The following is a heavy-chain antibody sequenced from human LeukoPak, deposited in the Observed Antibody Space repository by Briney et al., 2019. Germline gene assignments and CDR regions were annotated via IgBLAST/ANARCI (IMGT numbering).Heavy chain of an antibody. CDR1: GGSIGRYY. Sequence: SETLSLTCTVSGGSIGRYYWSWIRQPPGKGLEWIGYIYYSGSTKYNPSLKSRVTISTDTSKNQFSLKLSSVTAADTAVYYCARAQMALYHFDSWGQGTLVTVSS. CDR2: IYYSGST. D-gene: IGHD5-24*01. J-gene: IGHJ4*02. V-gene: IGHV4-59*01. CDR3: ARAQMALYHFDS.